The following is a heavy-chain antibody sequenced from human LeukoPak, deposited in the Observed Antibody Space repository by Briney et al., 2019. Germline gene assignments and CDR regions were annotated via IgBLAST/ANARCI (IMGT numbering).Heavy chain of an antibody. CDR3: APDVDTAMRY. CDR1: GFTFSSYS. CDR2: ISSSSSYI. Sequence: GGSLRLPCAASGFTFSSYSMNWVRQAPGKGLEWVSSISSSSSYIYYADSVKGRFTISRDNAKNSLYLQMNSLRAEDTAVYYCAPDVDTAMRYWGQGTLVTVSS. V-gene: IGHV3-21*01. D-gene: IGHD5-18*01. J-gene: IGHJ4*02.